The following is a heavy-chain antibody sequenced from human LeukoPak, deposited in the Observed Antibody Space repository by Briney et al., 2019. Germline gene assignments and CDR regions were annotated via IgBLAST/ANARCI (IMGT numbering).Heavy chain of an antibody. V-gene: IGHV3-33*01. D-gene: IGHD3-3*01. CDR3: ARDYYDFWSGPRSPTSHIC. Sequence: GGSLRLSCAASGFTFSSYGMHWVRQAPGKGLEWVAVIWYDGSNKYYADSVKGRFTISRDNSKNTLYLQMNSLRAEDTAVYYCARDYYDFWSGPRSPTSHICWGQGTLVTVSS. CDR2: IWYDGSNK. CDR1: GFTFSSYG. J-gene: IGHJ4*02.